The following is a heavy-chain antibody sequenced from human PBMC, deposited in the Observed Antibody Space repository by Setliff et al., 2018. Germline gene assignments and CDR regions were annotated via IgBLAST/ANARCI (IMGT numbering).Heavy chain of an antibody. CDR3: ARTRYGLGGRPY. CDR1: GASITSGGFY. D-gene: IGHD2-15*01. CDR2: ISPSGST. V-gene: IGHV4-61*10. Sequence: SETLSLTCSVSGASITSGGFYWIWIRQPAGKGLEWIGHISPSGSTNYNPSLKSRVTISLDTPKNQFSLRLSSVTAADTAVYYCARTRYGLGGRPYWGQGTLVTVSS. J-gene: IGHJ4*02.